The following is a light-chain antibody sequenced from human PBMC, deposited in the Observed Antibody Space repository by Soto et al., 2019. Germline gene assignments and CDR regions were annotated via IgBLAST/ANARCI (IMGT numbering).Light chain of an antibody. J-gene: IGLJ1*01. Sequence: QSVLTQPASVSGAPGQSITISCTGNSSDVGNYNLVSWYQHHPGKAPKLMIYEVSKRPSGVSNRFSGSKSGDTASLTISGLQAEDEADYYCCSYAGGNYVFGTGTKVTVL. CDR3: CSYAGGNYV. CDR1: SSDVGNYNL. V-gene: IGLV2-23*02. CDR2: EVS.